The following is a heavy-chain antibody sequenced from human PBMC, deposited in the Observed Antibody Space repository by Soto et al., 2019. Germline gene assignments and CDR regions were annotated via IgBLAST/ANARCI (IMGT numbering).Heavy chain of an antibody. CDR3: ARSRVIGYSSSWSFDY. Sequence: ASETLSLTCTVSGGSISSYYWSWIRQPPGKGLEWIGYIYYSGSTNYNPSLKSRVTISVDTSKNQFSLKLSSVTAADTAVYYCARSRVIGYSSSWSFDYWGQGTLVTVSS. J-gene: IGHJ4*02. D-gene: IGHD6-13*01. CDR2: IYYSGST. V-gene: IGHV4-59*01. CDR1: GGSISSYY.